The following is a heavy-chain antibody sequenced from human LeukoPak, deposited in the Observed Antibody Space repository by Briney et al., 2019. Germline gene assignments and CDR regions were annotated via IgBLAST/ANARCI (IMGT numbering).Heavy chain of an antibody. V-gene: IGHV3-23*01. D-gene: IGHD6-19*01. CDR2: ISGSGGST. CDR3: TKRTNIAVAGTDY. Sequence: GGSLRLSCAASGFTFSSYAMSWVRQAPGKGLEWVSAISGSGGSTYYADSVKDRFTISRDNSKNTLYLQMNSLRAEDTAVYYCTKRTNIAVAGTDYWGQGTLVTVSS. J-gene: IGHJ4*02. CDR1: GFTFSSYA.